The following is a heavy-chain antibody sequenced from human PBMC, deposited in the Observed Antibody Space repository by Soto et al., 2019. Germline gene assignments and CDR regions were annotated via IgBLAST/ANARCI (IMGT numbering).Heavy chain of an antibody. D-gene: IGHD3-3*01. CDR3: AKARTIFGVALDY. V-gene: IGHV3-30*18. J-gene: IGHJ4*02. CDR2: ISYDGSNK. CDR1: GFTFSSYG. Sequence: PGGSLRLSCAASGFTFSSYGMHWVRQAPGKGLEWVAVISYDGSNKYYADSVKGRFTISRDNSKNTLYLQMNSLRAEDTAVYYCAKARTIFGVALDYWGQGTLVTVSS.